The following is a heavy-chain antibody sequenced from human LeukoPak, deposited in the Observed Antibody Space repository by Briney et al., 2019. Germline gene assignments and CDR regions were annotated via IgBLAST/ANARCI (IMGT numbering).Heavy chain of an antibody. CDR3: TTVRRFGESTFDY. D-gene: IGHD3-10*01. CDR1: GFTFSNAW. V-gene: IGHV3-15*01. Sequence: GGSLRLSCAASGFTFSNAWMSWVRQAPGKGLEWVSRIKSKTDGGTTDYAAPGRGRFTISRDDSKNTLYLQMNSLKTEDTAVYYCTTVRRFGESTFDYWGQGTLVTVSS. J-gene: IGHJ4*02. CDR2: IKSKTDGGTT.